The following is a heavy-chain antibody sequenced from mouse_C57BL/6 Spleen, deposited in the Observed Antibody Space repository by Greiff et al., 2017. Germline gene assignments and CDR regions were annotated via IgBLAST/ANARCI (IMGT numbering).Heavy chain of an antibody. CDR2: IYPYNGGT. Sequence: VQLKQSGPVLVKPGASVKMSCKASGYTFTDYYMNWVKQSHGKSLEWIGVIYPYNGGTSYNQQFKGKATLTVDKSSSTAYMELNSLTSEDAAVYCCAGGKYYYAMDYWGQGTSVTVSS. CDR3: AGGKYYYAMDY. J-gene: IGHJ4*01. V-gene: IGHV1-19*01. CDR1: GYTFTDYY. D-gene: IGHD1-1*02.